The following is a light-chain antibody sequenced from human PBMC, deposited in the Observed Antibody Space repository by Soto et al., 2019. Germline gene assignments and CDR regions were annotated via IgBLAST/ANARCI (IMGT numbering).Light chain of an antibody. CDR2: EVT. J-gene: IGLJ1*01. CDR3: SSYTNINTRACV. CDR1: SGDIGSYNR. V-gene: IGLV2-14*01. Sequence: QSALTQPASVSGSPGQSITISCTGTSGDIGSYNRVSWYQRHPGKAPKLIIYEVTDRPSGVSNRFSGSKSGNTASLTISGLQAEDEAEYSCSSYTNINTRACVFGTGTKVTVL.